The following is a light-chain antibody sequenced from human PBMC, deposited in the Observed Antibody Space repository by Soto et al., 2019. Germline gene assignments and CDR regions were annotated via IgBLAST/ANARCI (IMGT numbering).Light chain of an antibody. CDR2: DAS. CDR1: QSVSSY. CDR3: QQRSNWPPS. Sequence: EIVLTQSPATLSLSPGERATLSCRASQSVSSYLAWYQQKPGQAPRLLIYDASNRATGIPARFSGSGSGTDFTLTISSLEPEDFAVYYYQQRSNWPPSFGQVTRLEIK. V-gene: IGKV3-11*01. J-gene: IGKJ5*01.